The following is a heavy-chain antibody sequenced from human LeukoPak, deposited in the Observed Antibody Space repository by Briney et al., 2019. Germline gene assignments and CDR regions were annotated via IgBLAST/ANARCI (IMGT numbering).Heavy chain of an antibody. CDR2: MNPNSGGT. D-gene: IGHD3-9*01. CDR3: ARDPRDYDILTGYGDYYYYYYMDV. J-gene: IGHJ6*03. CDR1: GYTFTGYY. Sequence: GASVKVSCKASGYTFTGYYMHWVRQAPGQGLEWMGWMNPNSGGTNYAQKFQGRVTMTRDTSISTAYMELGRLRSDDSAVYYCARDPRDYDILTGYGDYYYYYYMDVWGKGTTVTISS. V-gene: IGHV1-2*02.